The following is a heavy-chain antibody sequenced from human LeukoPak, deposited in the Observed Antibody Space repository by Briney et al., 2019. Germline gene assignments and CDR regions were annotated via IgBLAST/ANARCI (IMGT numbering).Heavy chain of an antibody. CDR3: AREVPYYFDY. J-gene: IGHJ4*02. D-gene: IGHD1-1*01. V-gene: IGHV3-7*01. Sequence: PGGSLRLSCAASGFTFSSYSMSWVRQAPGKGLEWVANINQDGSEKYYVDSVKGRFTISRDNAKNSLYLQMNSLRAEDTAVYYCAREVPYYFDYWGQGTLVTVSS. CDR1: GFTFSSYS. CDR2: INQDGSEK.